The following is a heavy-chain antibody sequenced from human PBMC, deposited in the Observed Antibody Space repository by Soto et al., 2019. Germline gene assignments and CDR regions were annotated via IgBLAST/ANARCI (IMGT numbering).Heavy chain of an antibody. J-gene: IGHJ4*02. CDR3: AKIHSGWVGPLDY. CDR1: GFTFYNYD. V-gene: IGHV3-23*01. Sequence: HPRGSLRLSCAASGFTFYNYDMTWVGQAPGKGLEWVATISCGGDRKYYADSVKGRFTISRDNSKNTLYLQMNSLRAEDTAVYYCAKIHSGWVGPLDYWGQGTLVTVSS. CDR2: ISCGGDRK. D-gene: IGHD1-26*01.